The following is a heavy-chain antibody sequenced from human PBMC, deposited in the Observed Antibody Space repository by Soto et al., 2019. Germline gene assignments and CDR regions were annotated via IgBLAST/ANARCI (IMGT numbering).Heavy chain of an antibody. Sequence: GGSLRLSCAASRFTFSTYEMHWFRQAPGKGLEWVSYISTSGSTVYYADSVKGRFTVSRDNTRNSLYLQMDSLRDEDTALYYCVRYCGTTLCNGVATRTFDYWGQGTQVTVSS. CDR1: RFTFSTYE. V-gene: IGHV3-48*03. J-gene: IGHJ4*02. D-gene: IGHD5-12*01. CDR2: ISTSGSTV. CDR3: VRYCGTTLCNGVATRTFDY.